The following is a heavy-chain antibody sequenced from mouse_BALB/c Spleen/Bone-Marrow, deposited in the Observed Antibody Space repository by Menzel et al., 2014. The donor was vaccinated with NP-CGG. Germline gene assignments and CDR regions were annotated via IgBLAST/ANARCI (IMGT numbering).Heavy chain of an antibody. CDR3: ARHITTGVADY. CDR2: ISSGGSYT. V-gene: IGHV5-9-3*01. J-gene: IGHJ2*01. CDR1: GFTFSSYA. D-gene: IGHD1-1*01. Sequence: EVQLQQSGGGLVKPGGSLKLSCAASGFTFSSYAMSWVRQTPEKRLEWVATISSGGSYTYYPDSVKGRFTISRDNAKNTLYLQMSSLRSEDTAMYYCARHITTGVADYWGQGTTLTVSS.